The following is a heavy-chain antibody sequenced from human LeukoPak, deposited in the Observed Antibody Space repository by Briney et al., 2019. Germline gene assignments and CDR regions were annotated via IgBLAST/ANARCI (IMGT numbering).Heavy chain of an antibody. V-gene: IGHV4-34*01. J-gene: IGHJ2*01. Sequence: SETLSLTCAVYGGSFSGYYWSWIRQPPGKGLEWIGEINHSGSTNYNPSLKSRVTISVDTSKNQVALKVNSMTAADTAVYYCARSTRYSHGWFFTWYFDLWGRGTLATVSS. CDR3: ARSTRYSHGWFFTWYFDL. CDR1: GGSFSGYY. D-gene: IGHD6-19*01. CDR2: INHSGST.